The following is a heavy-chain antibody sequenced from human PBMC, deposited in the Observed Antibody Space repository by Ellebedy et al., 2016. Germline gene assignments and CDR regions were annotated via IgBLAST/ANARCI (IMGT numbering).Heavy chain of an antibody. D-gene: IGHD3-22*01. V-gene: IGHV4-39*07. CDR2: IYYSGNI. J-gene: IGHJ3*02. CDR3: ARALISRGYYPDAFDI. CDR1: GGSISSNNSS. Sequence: SETLSLTCTVSGGSISSNNSSWGWIRQPPGKGLEWIGSIYYSGNINYNPSLKSRVSLSVDESKNQFSLKLSFVTAADTAVYYCARALISRGYYPDAFDIWGQGTMVTVSS.